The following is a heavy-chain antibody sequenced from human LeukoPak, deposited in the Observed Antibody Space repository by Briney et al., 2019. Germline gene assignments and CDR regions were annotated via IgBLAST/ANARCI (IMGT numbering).Heavy chain of an antibody. D-gene: IGHD4-17*01. CDR1: GFTFSSYA. CDR3: ATTTVTTFSLFDY. J-gene: IGHJ4*02. CDR2: IYSGGST. V-gene: IGHV3-66*01. Sequence: GGSLRLSCAASGFTFSSYAMSWVRQAPGKGLEWVSVIYSGGSTYYADSVKGRFTISRDNSKNTLYLQMNSLRAEDTAVYYCATTTVTTFSLFDYWGQGTLVTVSS.